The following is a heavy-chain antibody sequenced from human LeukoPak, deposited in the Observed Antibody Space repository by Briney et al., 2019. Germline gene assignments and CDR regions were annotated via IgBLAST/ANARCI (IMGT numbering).Heavy chain of an antibody. D-gene: IGHD5-18*01. CDR1: GYPFSSGYY. V-gene: IGHV4-38-2*01. CDR2: IGDSGST. J-gene: IGHJ4*02. Sequence: SETLSLTCAVSGYPFSSGYYWGWIREPPGKGLEWTRSIGDSGSTYYNPSLKSRVTISVDTSKNQFSLKLSSVSAADTAMYYCVRGGPLGYSYGYQYWGQGTLVTVSS. CDR3: VRGGPLGYSYGYQY.